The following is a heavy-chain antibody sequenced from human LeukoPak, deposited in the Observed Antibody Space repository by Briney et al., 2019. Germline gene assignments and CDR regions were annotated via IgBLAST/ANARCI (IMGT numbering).Heavy chain of an antibody. Sequence: PGGSLRLSCAASGFTFSSYAMSWVRQAPGKGLEWVSSISGSGGSTYYAGSVKGRFTISRDNSKNTLYLQMNSLRAEDTAVYYCAKHDYGGNSYYYYGMDVWGQGTTVTVSS. V-gene: IGHV3-23*01. D-gene: IGHD4-17*01. J-gene: IGHJ6*02. CDR2: ISGSGGST. CDR3: AKHDYGGNSYYYYGMDV. CDR1: GFTFSSYA.